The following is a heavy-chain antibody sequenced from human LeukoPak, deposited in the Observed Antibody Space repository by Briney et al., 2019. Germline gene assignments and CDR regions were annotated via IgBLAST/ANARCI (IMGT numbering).Heavy chain of an antibody. V-gene: IGHV4-39*01. D-gene: IGHD3-16*02. CDR2: VYYSGTT. J-gene: IGHJ5*02. Sequence: SETLSLTCTVSGGSVSSRHYYWGWIRQPPGKGLEWIGSVYYSGTTYYNPSLKSRVTISVDTSKNEFSLKVNSVTAADTAVYFCARQADFGGVIVSSWFDPWGEGAQVTASS. CDR3: ARQADFGGVIVSSWFDP. CDR1: GGSVSSRHYY.